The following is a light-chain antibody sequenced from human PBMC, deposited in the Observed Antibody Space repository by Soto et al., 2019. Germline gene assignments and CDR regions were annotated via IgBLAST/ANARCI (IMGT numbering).Light chain of an antibody. CDR3: QQRRNWVS. CDR1: QSVETY. CDR2: DTS. V-gene: IGKV3-11*01. Sequence: IPLTQSPAILSLSPGERATLSCRASQSVETYLAWYQQKPWQPPRLLIYDTSKRASGVPARFSGSGSGTDFTLSISSLEPEDFAVYFCQQRRNWVSFGPGTRVD. J-gene: IGKJ3*01.